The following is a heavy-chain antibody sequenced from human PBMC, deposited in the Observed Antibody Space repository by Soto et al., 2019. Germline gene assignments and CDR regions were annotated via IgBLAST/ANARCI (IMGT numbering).Heavy chain of an antibody. CDR3: ARGNSTMVRGVIVPYFDY. V-gene: IGHV4-30-2*01. J-gene: IGHJ4*02. CDR1: GGSISSGGYS. D-gene: IGHD3-10*01. CDR2: IYHSGST. Sequence: SETLSLTCAVSGGSISSGGYSWSWIRQPPGKGLEWIGYIYHSGSTYYNPSLKSRVTISVDRSKNQFSLKLSSVTAADTAVYYCARGNSTMVRGVIVPYFDYWGQGTLVTV.